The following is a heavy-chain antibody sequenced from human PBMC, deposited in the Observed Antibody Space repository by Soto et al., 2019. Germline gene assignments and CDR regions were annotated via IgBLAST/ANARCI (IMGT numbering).Heavy chain of an antibody. CDR3: AHRRQGAARSYFDY. Sequence: KESGPTLVKPTQTLTLTCTFSGFSLSTSGVGVGWIRQPPGKALEWLALIYWDDDKRYSPSLKSRLTITKDTSKNQVVLTMTNMDPVDTATYYCAHRRQGAARSYFDYWGQGTLVTVSS. D-gene: IGHD6-6*01. V-gene: IGHV2-5*02. CDR1: GFSLSTSGVG. CDR2: IYWDDDK. J-gene: IGHJ4*02.